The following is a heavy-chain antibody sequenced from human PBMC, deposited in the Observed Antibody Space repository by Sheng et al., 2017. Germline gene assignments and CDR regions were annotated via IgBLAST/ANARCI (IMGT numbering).Heavy chain of an antibody. CDR1: GFTFSSYA. D-gene: IGHD3-22*01. J-gene: IGHJ4*02. Sequence: EVQLLESGGGLVQPGGSLRLSCAASGFTFSSYAMSWVRQAPGKGLEWVSAISASGGGTYYADSVKGRFTISRDNSKNTLYLQMNSLRAEDTAVYYCAKDSALIYYDSSGYYGDWGQGTLVTVSS. V-gene: IGHV3-23*01. CDR3: AKDSALIYYDSSGYYGD. CDR2: ISASGGGT.